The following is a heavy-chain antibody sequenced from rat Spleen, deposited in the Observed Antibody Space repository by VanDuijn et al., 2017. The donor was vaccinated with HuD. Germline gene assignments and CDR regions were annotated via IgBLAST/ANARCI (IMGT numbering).Heavy chain of an antibody. Sequence: QVQLVETGGGLVQPGRSLKLSCAASGFTFSNYYMAWVRQPPGKGLEWMGRIQNGGNTDYTSALKSRLSISRDTSRSQVFLKMNSLQTEDTATYYCARQDNYVGFAYWGQGTLVTVSS. CDR2: IQNGGNT. V-gene: IGHV2-27*01. J-gene: IGHJ3*01. D-gene: IGHD1-10*01. CDR1: GFTFSNYY. CDR3: ARQDNYVGFAY.